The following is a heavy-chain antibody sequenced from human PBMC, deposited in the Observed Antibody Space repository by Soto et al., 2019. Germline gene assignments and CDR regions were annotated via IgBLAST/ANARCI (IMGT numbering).Heavy chain of an antibody. CDR3: ARAAYDYGDYGQYYYYYSVDV. CDR2: IYHSGGT. J-gene: IGHJ6*02. CDR1: GGSVSSANYY. Sequence: PSETLSLTCTVSGGSVSSANYYWSWIRQPPGKGLEWIGYIYHSGGTKYNPSLKSRATISIDTSKNQFSLKLSSVTAADTAVYYCARAAYDYGDYGQYYYYYSVDVWGQGTTVTVSS. V-gene: IGHV4-61*01. D-gene: IGHD4-17*01.